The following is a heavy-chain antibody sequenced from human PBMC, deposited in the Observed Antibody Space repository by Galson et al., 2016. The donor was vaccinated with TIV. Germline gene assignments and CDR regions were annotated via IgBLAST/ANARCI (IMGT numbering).Heavy chain of an antibody. V-gene: IGHV1-46*01. Sequence: SVKVSCKASGYTFTSYYMHWVRQAPGQGLEWMGTINPSGGSTSYAQKFQGRVTITRDTSTSTVYMELSSLRVEDTAVYYCVVGVGTYCSGGYCYHSDEYFQHWGQGTLLTVSS. CDR1: GYTFTSYY. CDR2: INPSGGST. D-gene: IGHD2-15*01. CDR3: VVGVGTYCSGGYCYHSDEYFQH. J-gene: IGHJ1*01.